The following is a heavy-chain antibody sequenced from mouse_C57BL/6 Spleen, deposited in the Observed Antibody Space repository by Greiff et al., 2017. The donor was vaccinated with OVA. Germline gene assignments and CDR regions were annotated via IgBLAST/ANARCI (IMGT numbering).Heavy chain of an antibody. CDR3: ARERKLPYWYFDV. J-gene: IGHJ1*03. V-gene: IGHV5-4*01. D-gene: IGHD5-5*01. CDR2: ISDGGSYT. Sequence: EVKLVESGGGLVKPGGSLKLSCAASGFTFSSYAMSWVRQTPEKRLEWVATISDGGSYTYYPDNVKGRFTISRDNAKNNLYLQMSHLKSEDTAMYYCARERKLPYWYFDVWGTGTTVTVSS. CDR1: GFTFSSYA.